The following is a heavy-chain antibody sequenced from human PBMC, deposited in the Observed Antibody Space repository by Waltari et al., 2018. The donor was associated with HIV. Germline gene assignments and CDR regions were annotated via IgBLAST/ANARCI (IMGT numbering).Heavy chain of an antibody. Sequence: EVQLVESGGGLVKRGGSFRLFCADAGFPSSNARIILVRQAPGKGLEWVGRIKSKADSGTTDYAAPVKGRFTLSRDDSKNTLYLQMNSLKTEDTAVYYCIIDSGSFDHWGQGTLVTVSS. D-gene: IGHD1-26*01. CDR1: GFPSSNAR. CDR3: IIDSGSFDH. V-gene: IGHV3-15*01. J-gene: IGHJ4*02. CDR2: IKSKADSGTT.